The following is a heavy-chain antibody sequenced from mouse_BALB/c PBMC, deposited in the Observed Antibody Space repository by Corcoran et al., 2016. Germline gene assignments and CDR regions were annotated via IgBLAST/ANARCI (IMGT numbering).Heavy chain of an antibody. CDR1: GYTFTDYN. CDR3: ARDYYGSSRYFDV. Sequence: EVLLQQSGPELVKPGASVKIPCKASGYTFTDYNMDWVKQSHGKSLEWIGDINPNNGGTIYNQKFKGKATLTVDKSSSTAYMELRSLTSEDTAVYYCARDYYGSSRYFDVWGAGTTVTVSS. J-gene: IGHJ1*01. D-gene: IGHD1-1*01. CDR2: INPNNGGT. V-gene: IGHV1-18*01.